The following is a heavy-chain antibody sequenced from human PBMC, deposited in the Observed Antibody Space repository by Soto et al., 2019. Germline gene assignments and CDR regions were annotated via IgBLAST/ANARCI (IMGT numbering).Heavy chain of an antibody. CDR3: ACPRQGNYDFLIGYYAHEY. Sequence: SETLSPTFTVFGASISSSRSSWGWVRQPPGKGLGWGVSFYYTGRPSSTHNHPPLQSRDANSLDTSKRQFSLNLRSVPAAETAVYYCACPRQGNYDFLIGYYAHEYWGQGTLVTVS. V-gene: IGHV4-39*01. D-gene: IGHD3-3*01. J-gene: IGHJ4*02. CDR2: FYYTGRPSST. CDR1: GASISSSRSS.